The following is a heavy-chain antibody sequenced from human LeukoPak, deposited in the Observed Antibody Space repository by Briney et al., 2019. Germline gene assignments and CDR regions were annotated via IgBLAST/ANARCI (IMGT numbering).Heavy chain of an antibody. CDR3: ARTVIAVAANWFDP. CDR2: ISSRSSII. Sequence: GGSLRLSCAASGFIFSSYSMNWVRQAPGKGLEWVSYISSRSSIISYADSVKGRFTISRDNAKNSLYLQMNSLRDEDTAVYYCARTVIAVAANWFDPWGQGTLVTVSS. V-gene: IGHV3-48*02. J-gene: IGHJ5*02. CDR1: GFIFSSYS. D-gene: IGHD6-19*01.